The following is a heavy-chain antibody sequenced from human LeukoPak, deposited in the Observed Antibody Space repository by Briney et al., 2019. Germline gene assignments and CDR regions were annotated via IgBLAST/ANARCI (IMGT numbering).Heavy chain of an antibody. V-gene: IGHV3-30*02. CDR1: GFTFSNYG. Sequence: PGGSLRLSCAASGFTFSNYGLHWVRQAPGKGLEWVAFIRYDETKSYYADSVKGRFTISRDNSKNALCLQMNSLRAEDTAVYYCAKDLSSSGSYSSVDHWGQGTLVTVSS. CDR3: AKDLSSSGSYSSVDH. CDR2: IRYDETKS. D-gene: IGHD1-26*01. J-gene: IGHJ4*02.